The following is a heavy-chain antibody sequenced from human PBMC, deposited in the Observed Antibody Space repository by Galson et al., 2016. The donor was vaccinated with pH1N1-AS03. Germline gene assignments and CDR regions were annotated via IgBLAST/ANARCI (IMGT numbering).Heavy chain of an antibody. D-gene: IGHD2-2*01. CDR3: ARDPRGPCTSATCPTTYYFGMDV. CDR1: GYIFTGFY. CDR2: INTDSGVT. Sequence: SVKVSCKASGYIFTGFYVHWVRQAPGQGLEWMGWINTDSGVTNYAQKFEAWVTMTRDTSASTAYMELYGLKYDDTAVYYCARDPRGPCTSATCPTTYYFGMDVWGQGTTVIVSS. J-gene: IGHJ6*02. V-gene: IGHV1-2*04.